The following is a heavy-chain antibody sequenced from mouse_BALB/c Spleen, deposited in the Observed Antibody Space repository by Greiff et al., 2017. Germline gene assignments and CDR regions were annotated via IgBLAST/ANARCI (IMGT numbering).Heavy chain of an antibody. CDR1: GDSITSGY. CDR2: ISYSGST. Sequence: EVKLVESGPSLVKPSQTLSLTCSVTGDSITSGYWNWIRKFPGNKLEYMGYISYSGSTYYNPSLKSRISITRDTSKNQYYLQLNSVTTEDTATYYCARWGLRRPGTWFAYWGQGTLVTVSA. J-gene: IGHJ3*01. V-gene: IGHV3-8*02. D-gene: IGHD2-4*01. CDR3: ARWGLRRPGTWFAY.